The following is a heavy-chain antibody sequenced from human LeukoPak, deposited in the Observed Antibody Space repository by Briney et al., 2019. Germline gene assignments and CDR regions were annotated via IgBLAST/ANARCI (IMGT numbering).Heavy chain of an antibody. CDR1: GFTFSNFA. CDR2: ISYDGDNE. V-gene: IGHV3-30-3*01. CDR3: ARVRGGRSWYYYGMDV. Sequence: GRSLRRYCAASGFTFSNFAMHWVRKAPGKGLEWVAVISYDGDNEYYADSVKGQFTISRDNSKDRLYLQMNSLRPEDTAMYYCARVRGGRSWYYYGMDVWGRGTTVTVSS. J-gene: IGHJ6*02. D-gene: IGHD3-16*01.